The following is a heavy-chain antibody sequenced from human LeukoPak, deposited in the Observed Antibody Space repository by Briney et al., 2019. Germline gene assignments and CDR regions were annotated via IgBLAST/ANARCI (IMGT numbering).Heavy chain of an antibody. V-gene: IGHV3-23*01. CDR2: ISGSGGST. J-gene: IGHJ5*02. CDR3: AKPPAMVRGVREFDP. CDR1: GFTFSSYA. D-gene: IGHD3-10*01. Sequence: GGSLRLSCAASGFTFSSYAMSWVRQAPGKGLEWVSSISGSGGSTYYADSVKGRFTISRDNSKNTLYLQMNSLRAEDTAVYYCAKPPAMVRGVREFDPWGQGTLVTVSS.